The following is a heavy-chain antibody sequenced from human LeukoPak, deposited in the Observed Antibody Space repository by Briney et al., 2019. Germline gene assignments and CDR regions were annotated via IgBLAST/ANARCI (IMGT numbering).Heavy chain of an antibody. CDR3: ARAFLPYSSGWYYAFDI. CDR2: IYYSGST. Sequence: PSETLSLTCTVSGGSISSYYWSWIRQPPGKGLEWIGYIYYSGSTNYNPSLKSRVTISVDTSKNQFSLKLSSVTAADTAVYYCARAFLPYSSGWYYAFDIWGQGTMVTVSS. CDR1: GGSISSYY. J-gene: IGHJ3*02. D-gene: IGHD6-19*01. V-gene: IGHV4-59*01.